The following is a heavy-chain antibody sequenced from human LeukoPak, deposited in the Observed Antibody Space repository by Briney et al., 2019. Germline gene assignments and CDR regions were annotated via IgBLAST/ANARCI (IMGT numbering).Heavy chain of an antibody. CDR2: ISYDGSNK. V-gene: IGHV3-30*18. Sequence: GSSLRLSCAASGFTFSSYGMHWVRQAPGKGLEWVAVISYDGSNKHYADSVRGRFTISRDNSKNTLYLQMNSLRAEDTALYYCAKEAPFILFDPWGQGTLVTVSS. J-gene: IGHJ5*02. D-gene: IGHD2-21*01. CDR1: GFTFSSYG. CDR3: AKEAPFILFDP.